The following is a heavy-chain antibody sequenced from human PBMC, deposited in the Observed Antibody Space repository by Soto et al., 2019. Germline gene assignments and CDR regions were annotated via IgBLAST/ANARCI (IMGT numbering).Heavy chain of an antibody. V-gene: IGHV3-53*02. CDR1: GFTVSSNY. CDR2: IYSGGST. Sequence: EVQLVETGGGLIQPGGSLRISCAASGFTVSSNYMSWVRQAPGKGLEWVSVIYSGGSTYYADSVKGRFTISRDNSKNTLYLQMNSLRAEDTAVYYCASYSSGWYDGNYWGQGTLVTVSS. CDR3: ASYSSGWYDGNY. J-gene: IGHJ4*02. D-gene: IGHD6-19*01.